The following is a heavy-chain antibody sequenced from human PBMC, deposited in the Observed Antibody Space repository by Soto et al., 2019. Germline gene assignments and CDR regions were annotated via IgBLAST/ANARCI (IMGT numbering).Heavy chain of an antibody. J-gene: IGHJ4*02. CDR3: AKDAVSGDGLWLVAD. CDR1: GFSFSKYA. D-gene: IGHD2-21*02. Sequence: EVQLLESGGGLVQPGGSLRLSCAASGFSFSKYAMIWVRQAPGKGQEWVSGITGSGSTIEYAASVKGRFTISRDNSKNTVYRQMNSLRPEDTAMYYCAKDAVSGDGLWLVADWGQGTQVTVS. V-gene: IGHV3-23*01. CDR2: ITGSGSTI.